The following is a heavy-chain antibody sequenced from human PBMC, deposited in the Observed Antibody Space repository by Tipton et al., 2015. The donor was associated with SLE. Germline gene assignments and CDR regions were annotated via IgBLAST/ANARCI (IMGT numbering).Heavy chain of an antibody. J-gene: IGHJ6*02. CDR2: IWSDGSDK. CDR3: AKDYEAKSLISYGLDV. V-gene: IGHV3-33*06. CDR1: GFSFSSYG. Sequence: SLRLSCSMSGFSFSSYGLHWVRQAPGKGLEWVAGIWSDGSDKYYADSVKGRFTISRANSKNTLYLQINSLRAEDTAVYYCAKDYEAKSLISYGLDVWGQGTTVTVSS. D-gene: IGHD3-3*01.